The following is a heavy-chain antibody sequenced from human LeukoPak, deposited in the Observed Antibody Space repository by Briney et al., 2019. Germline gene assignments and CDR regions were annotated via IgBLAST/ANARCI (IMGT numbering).Heavy chain of an antibody. Sequence: PGGSLRLSCAASGFTFSSYAMHWVRQAPGKGLEYVSAISSNGGSTYYANSVKGRFTISRDNSKNTLYLQMGSLRAEDMAVYYCARAFIAGATSWFDPWGQGTLVTVSS. CDR1: GFTFSSYA. V-gene: IGHV3-64*01. J-gene: IGHJ5*02. CDR3: ARAFIAGATSWFDP. CDR2: ISSNGGST. D-gene: IGHD1-26*01.